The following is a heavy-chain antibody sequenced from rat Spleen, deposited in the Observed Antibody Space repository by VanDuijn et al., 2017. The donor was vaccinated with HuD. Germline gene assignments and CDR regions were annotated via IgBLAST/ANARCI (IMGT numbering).Heavy chain of an antibody. J-gene: IGHJ2*01. CDR1: GFSLISYA. V-gene: IGHV2-13*01. D-gene: IGHD1-1*01. Sequence: QVQLKESGPGLVQPSQTLSLTCTVSGFSLISYAVNWVRQPPGKGLEWMGRIWADGSTNYNSALQSRLSISRDTAKSQVFLKMNSIQPEDTGTYYCARQTQLQWPYYFDYWGQGVMVTVSS. CDR3: ARQTQLQWPYYFDY. CDR2: IWADGST.